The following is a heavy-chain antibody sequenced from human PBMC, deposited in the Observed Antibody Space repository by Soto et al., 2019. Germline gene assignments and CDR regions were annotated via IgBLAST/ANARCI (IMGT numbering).Heavy chain of an antibody. V-gene: IGHV3-30-3*01. D-gene: IGHD2-21*01. CDR1: GFTFSSYS. Sequence: QVQLVESGGGVVQPGRSLRLSCAASGFTFSSYSMHWVRQAPGKGLEWVAAMSYDGNSKYFAESVKGRFTISRDNSKNTLSLQMNSLGAEDSAVYYCARGRTVRDHDDFDLWGQGTLVTVSS. CDR3: ARGRTVRDHDDFDL. J-gene: IGHJ4*02. CDR2: MSYDGNSK.